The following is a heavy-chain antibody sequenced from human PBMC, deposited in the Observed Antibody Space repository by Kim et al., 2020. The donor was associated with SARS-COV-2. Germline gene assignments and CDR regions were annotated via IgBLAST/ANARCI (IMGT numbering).Heavy chain of an antibody. CDR3: AKERISSSHFYYYYGMDV. J-gene: IGHJ6*02. V-gene: IGHV3-23*01. Sequence: VKGRFTISRENSQNTLHLQMNSLRAEDTAVYYCAKERISSSHFYYYYGMDVWGQGTTVTVSS. D-gene: IGHD6-6*01.